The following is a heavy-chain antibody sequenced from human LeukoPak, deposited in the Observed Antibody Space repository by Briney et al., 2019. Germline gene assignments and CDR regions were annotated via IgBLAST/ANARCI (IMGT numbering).Heavy chain of an antibody. CDR2: TESGGNT. D-gene: IGHD3-9*01. Sequence: GGSLRLSCAASGFXFSDAWMSWVRQAPGKGLEWVSVTESGGNTDSADSVKGRLTISRDNSKNTLYLQMNSLRAEDTAVYYCARDLNYWGQGILVTVSS. J-gene: IGHJ4*02. CDR1: GFXFSDAW. V-gene: IGHV3-53*01. CDR3: ARDLNY.